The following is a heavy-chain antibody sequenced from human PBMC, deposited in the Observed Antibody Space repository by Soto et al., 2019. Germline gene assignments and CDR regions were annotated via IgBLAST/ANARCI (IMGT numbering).Heavy chain of an antibody. CDR3: TTGGDPYEYDSSGNG. CDR1: GFTFSNAW. D-gene: IGHD3-22*01. J-gene: IGHJ4*02. Sequence: GGSLRLSCSASGFTFSNAWMSWVRQAPGKGLEWVGRIKSKTDGGTTDYAAPVKGRFTISRDDSKNTLYLQMNSLKTEDTAVYYCTTGGDPYEYDSSGNGWGKGTRVTVDS. V-gene: IGHV3-15*01. CDR2: IKSKTDGGTT.